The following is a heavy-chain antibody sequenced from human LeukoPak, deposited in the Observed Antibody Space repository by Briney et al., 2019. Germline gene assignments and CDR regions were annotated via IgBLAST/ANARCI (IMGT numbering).Heavy chain of an antibody. Sequence: SETLSLTCTVSGGSISSSSYYWGWIRQPPGKGLEWIGSIYYSGSTYYNPSLKSRVTISVDTSKNQFSLKLSSVTAADTAVYYCARRTVDQVMVSSFDYWGQGTLVTVSS. CDR3: ARRTVDQVMVSSFDY. V-gene: IGHV4-39*07. CDR1: GGSISSSSYY. D-gene: IGHD5-18*01. CDR2: IYYSGST. J-gene: IGHJ4*02.